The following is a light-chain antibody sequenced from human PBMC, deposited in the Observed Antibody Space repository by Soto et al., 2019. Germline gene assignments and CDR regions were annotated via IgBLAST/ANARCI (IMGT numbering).Light chain of an antibody. CDR3: QQRSNWPG. Sequence: EIVLTQSPATLTLSPGERATLSCRASQSVSSYLAWYQQKPGQAPRLLIYDASNRATGIPARFSGSGSGTDFTLIISSLEPKDFAVYYCQQRSNWPGFGGGTTVEI. V-gene: IGKV3-11*01. J-gene: IGKJ4*02. CDR1: QSVSSY. CDR2: DAS.